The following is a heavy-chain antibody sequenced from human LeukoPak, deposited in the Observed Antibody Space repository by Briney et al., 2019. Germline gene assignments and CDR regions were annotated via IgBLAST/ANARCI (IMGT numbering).Heavy chain of an antibody. CDR3: ARGMTTVTPFDY. Sequence: GGSLRLSCAASGFTFSSYAMHWVRQAPGKGLEWVAVISYDGSNKYYADSVKGRFTIPRDNSKDTLYLQMNSLRAEDTAVYYCARGMTTVTPFDYWGQGTLVTVSS. CDR2: ISYDGSNK. CDR1: GFTFSSYA. J-gene: IGHJ4*02. V-gene: IGHV3-30-3*01. D-gene: IGHD4-17*01.